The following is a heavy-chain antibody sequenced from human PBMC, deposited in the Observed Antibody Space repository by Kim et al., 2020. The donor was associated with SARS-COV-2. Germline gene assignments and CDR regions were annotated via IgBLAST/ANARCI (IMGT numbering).Heavy chain of an antibody. CDR2: ISAYNGNT. CDR1: GYTFDTYG. V-gene: IGHV1-18*01. D-gene: IGHD3-22*01. Sequence: ASVKVSCKASGYTFDTYGISWVRQAPGQGLVWMGWISAYNGNTKYAQKTQGRVFMTTDTSTSTAYMELRSLRSDDTAMYYCTRDLLPPYYDSRGYYY. J-gene: IGHJ6*01. CDR3: TRDLLPPYYDSRGYYY.